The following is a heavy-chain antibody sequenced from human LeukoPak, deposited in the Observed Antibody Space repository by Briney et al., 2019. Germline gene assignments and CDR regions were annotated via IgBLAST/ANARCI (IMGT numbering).Heavy chain of an antibody. Sequence: SVKDSCKASGFTFTSSTMQWVRQARGQRLEWIGWIVVGSGNTHYAQKFQERVTITRDMSTSTAYMVLSSLRSEDTAVYYCAAVRWSYYYYAMDVWGQGTTVTVSS. J-gene: IGHJ6*02. CDR2: IVVGSGNT. CDR3: AAVRWSYYYYAMDV. CDR1: GFTFTSST. D-gene: IGHD2-15*01. V-gene: IGHV1-58*02.